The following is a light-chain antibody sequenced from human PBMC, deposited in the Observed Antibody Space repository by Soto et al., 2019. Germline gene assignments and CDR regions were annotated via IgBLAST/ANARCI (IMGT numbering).Light chain of an antibody. V-gene: IGLV2-14*01. Sequence: QSVLTQPASVSGSPGQSITFSCPATSIDVGGYNQASWYQQHPGKAPKLMIYDVSNRPSGVSNRFSGSKSGNTASLTISGLQAEDEADYYCSSYTTSRTLLFGGGTKLTVL. CDR3: SSYTTSRTLL. CDR1: SIDVGGYNQ. CDR2: DVS. J-gene: IGLJ2*01.